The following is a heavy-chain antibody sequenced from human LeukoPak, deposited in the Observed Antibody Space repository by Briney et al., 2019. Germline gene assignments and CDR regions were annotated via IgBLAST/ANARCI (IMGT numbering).Heavy chain of an antibody. CDR2: INHSGST. J-gene: IGHJ4*02. V-gene: IGHV4-34*01. CDR3: ASHESSSDFDY. D-gene: IGHD6-6*01. Sequence: SETLSLTCAVYGGSFSGYYWSWIRQPPGKGLEWIGEINHSGSTNYNPSLKSRVTISVDTSKNQFSLKLSSVTAADTAVYYCASHESSSDFDYWGQGTLVTVPS. CDR1: GGSFSGYY.